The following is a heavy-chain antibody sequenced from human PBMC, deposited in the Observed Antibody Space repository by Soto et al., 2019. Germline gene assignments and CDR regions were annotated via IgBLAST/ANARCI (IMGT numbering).Heavy chain of an antibody. CDR2: ISSSSSYT. Sequence: GSLLLSCAASGFTFSDYYMSWIRQAPGKGLEWVSYISSSSSYTNYADSVKGRFTISRDNAKNSLYLQMNSLRAEDTAVYYCARDPTDLRDSSSSGYYYYGMDVWGQGTTVTFSS. J-gene: IGHJ6*02. CDR1: GFTFSDYY. V-gene: IGHV3-11*06. CDR3: ARDPTDLRDSSSSGYYYYGMDV. D-gene: IGHD6-6*01.